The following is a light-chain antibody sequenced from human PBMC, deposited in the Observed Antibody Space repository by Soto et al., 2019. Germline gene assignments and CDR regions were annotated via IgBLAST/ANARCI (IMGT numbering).Light chain of an antibody. Sequence: DIQLTQSPYFLSASVGDRVTITCRASQGISSYLAWYQQKPGKAPNLLIYAASTLQSGVPSRFSGSGSGTEFTLTISSLQPEDFATYYCQQLNSYPLTFGGGTKVEIK. CDR3: QQLNSYPLT. V-gene: IGKV1-9*01. J-gene: IGKJ4*01. CDR2: AAS. CDR1: QGISSY.